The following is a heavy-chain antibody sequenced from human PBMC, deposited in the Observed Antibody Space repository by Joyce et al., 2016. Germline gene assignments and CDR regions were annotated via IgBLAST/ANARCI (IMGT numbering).Heavy chain of an antibody. CDR3: TADLPGGISDYFDY. CDR2: IKSKADGGTT. CDR1: GFTFSNAW. J-gene: IGHJ4*02. V-gene: IGHV3-15*01. Sequence: EVQVVESGGDLVQPGESLRLSCAASGFTFSNAWMSWVRQAPGKGLEWIARIKSKADGGTTDYAAPVKGRFTISRDDSNNMLYLQMNSLKTEDTAVYYCTADLPGGISDYFDYWGQGTLVTVSS. D-gene: IGHD4-23*01.